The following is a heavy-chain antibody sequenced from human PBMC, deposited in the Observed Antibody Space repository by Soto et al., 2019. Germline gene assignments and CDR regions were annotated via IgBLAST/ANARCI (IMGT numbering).Heavy chain of an antibody. V-gene: IGHV4-30-4*01. CDR1: GGSITSGGYY. CDR2: ISYSGNT. D-gene: IGHD6-6*01. Sequence: QVQLQESGPGLVKYSQTLSLTCTVSGGSITSGGYYWSWIRQPPGKALEWVAYISYSGNTYYNPSLKSRLIISADTCKNQFFLELKSVTVADTAVYYCATVRASWYIDYWGQGTLVSVAS. J-gene: IGHJ4*02. CDR3: ATVRASWYIDY.